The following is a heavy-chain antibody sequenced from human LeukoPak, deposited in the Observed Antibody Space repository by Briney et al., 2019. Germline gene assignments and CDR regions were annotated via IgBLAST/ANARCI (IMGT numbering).Heavy chain of an antibody. Sequence: AGGSLRLSCAASGFPFSASAMTWVRQAPGKGLEWVSHILSTGTTYYADSVRGRFTISRDNSKNTLYLLMTSLRAGDTAVYYCATVKYDYGDPVGWFDPWGQGTLVTVSS. J-gene: IGHJ5*02. CDR1: GFPFSASA. CDR2: ILSTGTT. D-gene: IGHD4-17*01. V-gene: IGHV3-23*01. CDR3: ATVKYDYGDPVGWFDP.